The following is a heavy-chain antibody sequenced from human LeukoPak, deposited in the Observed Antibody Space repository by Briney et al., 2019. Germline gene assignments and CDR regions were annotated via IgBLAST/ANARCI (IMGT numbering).Heavy chain of an antibody. CDR3: AEDPRGIWFGDPRSGN. CDR2: ISGSGGST. Sequence: GGSLRLSCAASGFTFSSYAMSWVRQAPGKGLEWVSAISGSGGSTYYADSVKGRFTISRDNSKNTLYLQMNSLRAEDTAVYYCAEDPRGIWFGDPRSGNWGQGTLVTVSS. J-gene: IGHJ4*02. CDR1: GFTFSSYA. V-gene: IGHV3-23*01. D-gene: IGHD3-10*01.